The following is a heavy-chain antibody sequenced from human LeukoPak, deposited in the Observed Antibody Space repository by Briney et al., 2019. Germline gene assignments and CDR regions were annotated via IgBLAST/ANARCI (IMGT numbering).Heavy chain of an antibody. V-gene: IGHV3-30*04. Sequence: GGFRRLSCVASGFYFNAYLMSWVRQAPGKGLEWVAIISYEGKNKYYADSVKGRFTISRDNSKNTLYMQMNSLRPEDTAVYYCARDPGPYYLDYWGQGTLVTVSS. J-gene: IGHJ4*02. CDR3: ARDPGPYYLDY. CDR2: ISYEGKNK. CDR1: GFYFNAYL.